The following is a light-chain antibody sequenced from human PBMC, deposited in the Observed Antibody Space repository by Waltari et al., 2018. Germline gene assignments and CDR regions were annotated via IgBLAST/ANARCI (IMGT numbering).Light chain of an antibody. Sequence: QSALTQPASVSGSPGQSITISCTGTSSDVGAYNYVSWYQQHPGKAPKLMIYDVSIRPSGVSNRFSGSKSGNTASLTISGLQAEDEADYYCSSYTTSSLWVFGGGTKLTVL. CDR3: SSYTTSSLWV. V-gene: IGLV2-14*03. CDR1: SSDVGAYNY. CDR2: DVS. J-gene: IGLJ3*02.